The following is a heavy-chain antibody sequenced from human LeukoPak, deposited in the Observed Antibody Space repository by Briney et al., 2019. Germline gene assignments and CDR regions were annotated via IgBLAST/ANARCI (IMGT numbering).Heavy chain of an antibody. J-gene: IGHJ4*02. CDR3: ARSSGANVYTYSFQY. Sequence: SGGSLRLSCVAPGLTFADYGMSWVRQAPGKGLEWVSGVNLNGGAATYADSLKGRSTSSGDNAKNCLYFQLNSLEVTDTPCFYCARSSGANVYTYSFQYWGRGTLVTVSS. V-gene: IGHV3-20*04. CDR1: GLTFADYG. D-gene: IGHD1-26*01. CDR2: VNLNGGAA.